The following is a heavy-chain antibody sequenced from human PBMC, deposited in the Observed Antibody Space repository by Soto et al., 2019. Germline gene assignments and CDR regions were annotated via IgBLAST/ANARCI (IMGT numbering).Heavy chain of an antibody. V-gene: IGHV1-18*01. Sequence: ASVKVSCKASGYTFTSYGISWVRQAPGQGLEWMGWISAYNGNTNYAQKLQGRFTISRDDSKSTLYLQMNSLRLEDTAIYYCAKDSLSVAGTDYWGQGTLVTVSS. CDR2: ISAYNGNT. CDR1: GYTFTSYG. CDR3: AKDSLSVAGTDY. D-gene: IGHD6-19*01. J-gene: IGHJ4*02.